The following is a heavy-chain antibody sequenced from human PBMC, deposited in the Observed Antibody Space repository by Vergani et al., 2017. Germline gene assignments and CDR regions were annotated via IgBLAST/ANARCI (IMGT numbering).Heavy chain of an antibody. Sequence: QVQLQESGPGLVKPSETLSLTCTVSGGSISSYYWSWIRQPAGKGLEWIGRIYTSGSTNYNPSLNSRVTMSVDTSKNQFSLKLSSVTAADTAVYYCARVRRSKTGSSYYGMDLWGQGTTVTVSS. V-gene: IGHV4-4*07. CDR3: ARVRRSKTGSSYYGMDL. J-gene: IGHJ6*02. CDR2: IYTSGST. D-gene: IGHD4-11*01. CDR1: GGSISSYY.